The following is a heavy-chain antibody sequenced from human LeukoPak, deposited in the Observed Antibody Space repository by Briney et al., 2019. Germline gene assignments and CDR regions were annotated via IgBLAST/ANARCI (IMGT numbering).Heavy chain of an antibody. D-gene: IGHD3-9*01. V-gene: IGHV3-73*01. J-gene: IGHJ4*02. Sequence: GGSLRLSCAASGFTFSGSAMHWVRQASGKGLEWVGRIRSKANSYATAYAASVKGRFTISRDDSKNTAYLQMNSLKTEDTAVYYCTSYKCDILTGYFWGQGTLVTVSS. CDR3: TSYKCDILTGYF. CDR2: IRSKANSYAT. CDR1: GFTFSGSA.